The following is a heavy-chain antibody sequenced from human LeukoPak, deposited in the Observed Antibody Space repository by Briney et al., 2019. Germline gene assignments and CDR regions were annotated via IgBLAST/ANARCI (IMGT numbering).Heavy chain of an antibody. Sequence: ASVKVSCKASGGTFSSYAISWVRQAPGQGLEWMGGIIPIFGTANYAQKFQGRVTITAGKSTSTAYMELSSLRSEDTAVYYCASSTTLGYCSGGSRYSQPFDYWGQGTLVTVSS. J-gene: IGHJ4*02. CDR3: ASSTTLGYCSGGSRYSQPFDY. V-gene: IGHV1-69*06. CDR1: GGTFSSYA. D-gene: IGHD2-15*01. CDR2: IIPIFGTA.